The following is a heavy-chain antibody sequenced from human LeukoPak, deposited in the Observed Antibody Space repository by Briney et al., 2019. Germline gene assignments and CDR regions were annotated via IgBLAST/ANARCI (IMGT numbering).Heavy chain of an antibody. D-gene: IGHD6-19*01. V-gene: IGHV4-61*01. J-gene: IGHJ5*02. CDR2: IYYSGST. CDR1: GYSISSGYY. CDR3: ARAIEPGYSSGWSPYWFDP. Sequence: PSETLSLTCTVSGYSISSGYYWGWIRQPPGKGLEWIGYIYYSGSTNYNPSLKSRVTISVDTSKNQFSLKLSSVTAADTAVYYCARAIEPGYSSGWSPYWFDPWGQGTLVTVSS.